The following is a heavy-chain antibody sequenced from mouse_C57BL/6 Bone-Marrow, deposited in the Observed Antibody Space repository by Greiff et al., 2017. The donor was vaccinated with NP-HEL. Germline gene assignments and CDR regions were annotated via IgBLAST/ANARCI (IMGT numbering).Heavy chain of an antibody. CDR3: AKNRDGSSYVYFDY. V-gene: IGHV2-5*01. CDR1: GFSLTSYG. J-gene: IGHJ2*01. Sequence: VQLQQSGPGLVQPSQSLSITCTVSGFSLTSYGVHWVRQSPGKGLEWLGVIWRGGSTDYTAAFMSRLSITKDNSKSQVFFKMNSLQADDTAIYYCAKNRDGSSYVYFDYWGQGTTLTVSS. CDR2: IWRGGST. D-gene: IGHD1-1*01.